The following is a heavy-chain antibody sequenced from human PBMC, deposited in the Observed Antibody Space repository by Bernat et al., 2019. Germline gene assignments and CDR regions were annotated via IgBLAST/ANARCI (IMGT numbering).Heavy chain of an antibody. CDR3: ARDIPSWVVGANYYYDGMDV. J-gene: IGHJ6*02. D-gene: IGHD1-26*01. Sequence: QVQLQQSGPGLVKPSQTLSLTCAISGDSVSSNSAAWNWIRQSPSRGLEWLGRTYYRSKWYNDYAVSVKSRITINPDTSKNQFSLQLNSVTPEDTAVYYCARDIPSWVVGANYYYDGMDVWGQGTTVTVSS. CDR1: GDSVSSNSAA. CDR2: TYYRSKWYN. V-gene: IGHV6-1*01.